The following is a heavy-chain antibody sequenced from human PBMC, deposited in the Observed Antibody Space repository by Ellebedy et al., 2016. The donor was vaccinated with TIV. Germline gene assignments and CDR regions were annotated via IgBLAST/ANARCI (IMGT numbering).Heavy chain of an antibody. J-gene: IGHJ6*02. V-gene: IGHV3-33*08. D-gene: IGHD3-3*01. CDR1: GFTFSSYG. CDR3: ARVGYDFWSGYYNYYYYGMDV. CDR2: IWYDGSNK. Sequence: GESLKISXAASGFTFSSYGMHWVRQAPGKGLEWVAVIWYDGSNKYYADSVKGRFTISRDNSKSTLYLQMNSLRAEDTAVYYCARVGYDFWSGYYNYYYYGMDVWGQGTTVTVSS.